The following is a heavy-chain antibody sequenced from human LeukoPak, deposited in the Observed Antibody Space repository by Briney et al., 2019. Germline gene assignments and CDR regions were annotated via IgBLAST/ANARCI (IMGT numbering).Heavy chain of an antibody. CDR3: AAYSYYYGSGSPPG. J-gene: IGHJ4*02. Sequence: SETLSLTCAVSGGSISSSNWWSWVRQPPGKGLEWIGDIYHSGSTNYNPSLKSRVTISIDKSKNQFSLKLNSVTAADTAVYYCAAYSYYYGSGSPPGWGQGTLVTVSS. CDR2: IYHSGST. CDR1: GGSISSSNW. V-gene: IGHV4-4*02. D-gene: IGHD3-10*01.